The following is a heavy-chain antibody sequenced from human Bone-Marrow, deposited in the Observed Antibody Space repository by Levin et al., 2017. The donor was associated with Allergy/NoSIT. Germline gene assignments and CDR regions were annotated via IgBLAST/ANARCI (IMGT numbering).Heavy chain of an antibody. J-gene: IGHJ6*02. CDR2: VTGGGERA. Sequence: GGSLRLSCAASGFTYISYAMTWVRQAPGRGLEWVSSVTGGGERAYYAGSVKGRFTISRDNSKNTVYLQMNSLRAEDTAVYYCAKDSYPNYGDTVGYYYYSLDAWGQGTTVTVSS. CDR3: AKDSYPNYGDTVGYYYYSLDA. V-gene: IGHV3-23*01. CDR1: GFTYISYA. D-gene: IGHD4-17*01.